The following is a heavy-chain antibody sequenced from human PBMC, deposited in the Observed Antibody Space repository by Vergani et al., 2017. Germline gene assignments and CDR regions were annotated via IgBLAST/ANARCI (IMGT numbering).Heavy chain of an antibody. D-gene: IGHD1-1*01. CDR2: IYYSGST. CDR1: GGSISSGGYY. J-gene: IGHJ6*02. V-gene: IGHV4-61*08. Sequence: QVQLQESGPGLVKPSQTLSLTCTVSGGSISSGGYYWSWIRQPPGKGLEWIGYIYYSGSTNYNPSLKSRVTISVDTSKNQFSLKLSSVTAADTAVYYCARDSRLLGTYYYYGMDVWGQGTTVTVSS. CDR3: ARDSRLLGTYYYYGMDV.